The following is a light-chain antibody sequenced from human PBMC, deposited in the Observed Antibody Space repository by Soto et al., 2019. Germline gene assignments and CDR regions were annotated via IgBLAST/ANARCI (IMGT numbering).Light chain of an antibody. CDR1: SSNIGSNT. J-gene: IGLJ1*01. V-gene: IGLV1-44*01. CDR3: AAWDDSLNGHCV. Sequence: QSALTQPPSASGTPGQRVTISCSGSSSNIGSNTVNWYQHLPGTAPKLLIYSNYQRPSGVPDRFSGSKSGTSASLVISGLQSEDEADYYCAAWDDSLNGHCVFGTGTKVTVL. CDR2: SNY.